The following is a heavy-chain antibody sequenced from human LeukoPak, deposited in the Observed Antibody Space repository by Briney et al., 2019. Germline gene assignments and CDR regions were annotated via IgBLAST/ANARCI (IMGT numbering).Heavy chain of an antibody. CDR2: INSDGSGT. V-gene: IGHV3-74*01. CDR1: GFTFNNYW. D-gene: IGHD1-26*01. J-gene: IGHJ5*02. Sequence: PGGSLRLSCAASGFTFNNYWMHWVRQAPGKGLVWVSRINSDGSGTNFADSVKGRFTISRDNAKDTLYLQMNSLRAEDTAIYYGVRGASGSYYWFDPWGQGTLVTVSS. CDR3: VRGASGSYYWFDP.